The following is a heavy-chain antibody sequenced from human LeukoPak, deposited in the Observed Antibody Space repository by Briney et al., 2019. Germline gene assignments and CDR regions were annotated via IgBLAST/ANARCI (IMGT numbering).Heavy chain of an antibody. J-gene: IGHJ5*02. D-gene: IGHD1-1*01. CDR3: VTSWIRQQRDP. CDR2: ISSSGSTI. Sequence: GGSLRLSCAASGFTFSDYYMSWIRQAPGKGLEWVSYISSSGSTIYYADSVKGRFTISRDNAKQSLYVQMDTLTAEDTAVYYCVTSWIRQQRDPWGQGTLVTVSS. V-gene: IGHV3-11*04. CDR1: GFTFSDYY.